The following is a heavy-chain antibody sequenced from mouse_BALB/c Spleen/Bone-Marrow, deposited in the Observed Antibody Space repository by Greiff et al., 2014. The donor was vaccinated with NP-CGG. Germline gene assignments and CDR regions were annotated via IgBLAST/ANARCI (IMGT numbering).Heavy chain of an antibody. V-gene: IGHV1-26*01. CDR1: GYTFTDYY. CDR3: ARSRYGIY. Sequence: DVHLVESGPELVKPGASVKMSCKASGYTFTDYYMKWVKQNHGKSLEWIGDINPNSGDSSYNQKFKGKATLTVDKSSSTAYMQLNSLTSEDPAVYYCARSRYGIYWGQGTTLTVSS. D-gene: IGHD2-14*01. CDR2: INPNSGDS. J-gene: IGHJ2*01.